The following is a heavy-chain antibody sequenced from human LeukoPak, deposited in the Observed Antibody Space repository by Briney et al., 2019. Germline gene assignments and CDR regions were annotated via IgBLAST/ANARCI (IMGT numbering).Heavy chain of an antibody. CDR3: ARYDFVWGSYRYAFDY. CDR1: GYSITSGYY. V-gene: IGHV4-38-2*01. CDR2: IYHGGNT. J-gene: IGHJ4*02. D-gene: IGHD3-16*02. Sequence: PSETLSLTCAVSGYSITSGYYWAWIRQPPGKGLEWIATIYHGGNTYYNPSLKSRVTISVDTSKNQFSLKLTSVTAADTAVYYCARYDFVWGSYRYAFDYWGQGSLVTVSS.